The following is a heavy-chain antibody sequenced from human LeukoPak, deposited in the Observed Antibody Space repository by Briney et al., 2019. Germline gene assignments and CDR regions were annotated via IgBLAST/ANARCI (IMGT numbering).Heavy chain of an antibody. CDR1: GGSFSGYY. J-gene: IGHJ4*02. Sequence: SETLSHTCAVYGGSFSGYYWSWIRQPPGKGLEWIGEINHSGSTNYNPSLKSRVTISVDTSKNQFSLKLSSVTAADTAVYYCARGFVSTTSFFDYWGQGTLVTVSS. D-gene: IGHD5/OR15-5a*01. CDR3: ARGFVSTTSFFDY. CDR2: INHSGST. V-gene: IGHV4-34*01.